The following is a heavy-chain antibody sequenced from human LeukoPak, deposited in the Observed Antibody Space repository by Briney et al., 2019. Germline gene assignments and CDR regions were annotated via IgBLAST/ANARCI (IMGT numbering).Heavy chain of an antibody. CDR2: IYTSGST. D-gene: IGHD2-21*01. CDR1: GGSISSYY. V-gene: IGHV4-4*07. J-gene: IGHJ4*02. CDR3: ARFSRPDCGRSCCF. Sequence: PSETLSLTCTVSGGSISSYYWSWIRQPAGKGLEWIGRIYTSGSTKYNPSLKSRVTMSVDTSKNQLSLKLSSVTAADTAVYYWARFSRPDCGRSCCFWGKGPLVTVSS.